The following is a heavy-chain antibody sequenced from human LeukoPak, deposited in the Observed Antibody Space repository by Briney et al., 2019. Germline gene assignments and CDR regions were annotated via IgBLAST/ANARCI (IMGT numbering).Heavy chain of an antibody. J-gene: IGHJ5*02. CDR3: ARDMMDGYTRGWFDP. CDR1: GYTFTSYY. CDR2: INPSGGST. V-gene: IGHV1-46*01. Sequence: ASVKVSCMASGYTFTSYYMHWVRQAPGQGLEWMGIINPSGGSTSYAQKFQGRVTMTRDTSTSTVYMELSSLRSEDTAVYYCARDMMDGYTRGWFDPWGQGTLVTVSS. D-gene: IGHD5-24*01.